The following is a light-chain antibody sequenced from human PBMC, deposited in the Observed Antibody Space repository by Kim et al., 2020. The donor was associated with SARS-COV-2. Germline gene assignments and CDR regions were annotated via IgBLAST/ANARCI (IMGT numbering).Light chain of an antibody. CDR3: QKCNSPPWT. J-gene: IGKJ1*01. CDR1: QGISNN. Sequence: DIQMTQSPSSLSASVGDRVTITCRASQGISNNVAWYQQKPGEVPKLLIYDASVLQSGVPSRFSGSGSGTDFTLTISSLQPEDVATYYCQKCNSPPWTFGQGTKVDIK. CDR2: DAS. V-gene: IGKV1-27*01.